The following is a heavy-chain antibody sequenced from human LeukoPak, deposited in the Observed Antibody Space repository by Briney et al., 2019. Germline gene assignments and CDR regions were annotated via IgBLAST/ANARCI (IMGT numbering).Heavy chain of an antibody. CDR1: GGSISSYY. CDR2: IYYSGST. V-gene: IGHV4-59*01. D-gene: IGHD6-13*01. CDR3: ARRGYSSSFGDAFDI. Sequence: PSETLSLTCTVSGGSISSYYWSWIRQPPGKGLEWIGYIYYSGSTNYNPSLKSRVTISVDTSKNQFSLKLSSVTAADTAVYYYARRGYSSSFGDAFDIWGQGTMVTVSS. J-gene: IGHJ3*02.